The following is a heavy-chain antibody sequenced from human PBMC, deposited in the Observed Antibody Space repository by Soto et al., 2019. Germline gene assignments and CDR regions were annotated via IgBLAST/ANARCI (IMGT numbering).Heavy chain of an antibody. CDR2: ISGSGGST. CDR1: GFTFSSYA. CDR3: AKDRMVRGVFFY. D-gene: IGHD3-10*01. V-gene: IGHV3-23*01. Sequence: GSLRLSCAASGFTFSSYAMSWVRQAPGKGLEWVSAISGSGGSTYYADSVKGRFTISRDNSKNTLYLQMNSLRAEDTAVYYCAKDRMVRGVFFYWGQGTLVTVSS. J-gene: IGHJ4*02.